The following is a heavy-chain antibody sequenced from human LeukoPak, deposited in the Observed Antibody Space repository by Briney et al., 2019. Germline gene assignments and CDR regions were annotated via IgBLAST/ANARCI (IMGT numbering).Heavy chain of an antibody. V-gene: IGHV3-33*06. CDR3: AKWGGICSNGVCYSSSYYLDV. CDR2: IWPDRSNE. J-gene: IGHJ6*04. Sequence: PGRSLRLSCAASGFSFSSYGMHWVRQAPGKGLEWVAVIWPDRSNEFHLESVQGRFTISRDNSRNTLYLQMNSLRAEDTATYYCAKWGGICSNGVCYSSSYYLDVWGKGTTVIVSS. CDR1: GFSFSSYG. D-gene: IGHD2-8*01.